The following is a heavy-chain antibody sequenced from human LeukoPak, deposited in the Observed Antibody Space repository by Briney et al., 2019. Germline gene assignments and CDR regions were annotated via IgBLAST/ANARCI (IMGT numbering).Heavy chain of an antibody. J-gene: IGHJ5*02. CDR1: GFTFSSHW. D-gene: IGHD3-10*01. Sequence: PGGSLRLSCAASGFTFSSHWMSYVRQAPGKGLEWVADIKQGGSEKYYVDSVKGRFTISRDNGKNSLYLQMNSLRAEDTAVYYCARDTIWFGEPTPTWFDPRGQGTRVTVSS. CDR2: IKQGGSEK. V-gene: IGHV3-7*01. CDR3: ARDTIWFGEPTPTWFDP.